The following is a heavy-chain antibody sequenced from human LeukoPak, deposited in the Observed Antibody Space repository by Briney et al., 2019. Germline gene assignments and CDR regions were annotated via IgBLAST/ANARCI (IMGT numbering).Heavy chain of an antibody. J-gene: IGHJ6*03. CDR3: ARSYYDFWSGQYYYYMDV. V-gene: IGHV4-4*07. D-gene: IGHD3-3*01. CDR2: IYTSGST. Sequence: SETLSLTCTVSGGSISSYYWSWIRQPAGKGLEWIGRIYTSGSTNYNPSLKSRVTISVDTSKNQFSLKLSSVTAADTAVYYCARSYYDFWSGQYYYYMDVWGKGTTVTVSS. CDR1: GGSISSYY.